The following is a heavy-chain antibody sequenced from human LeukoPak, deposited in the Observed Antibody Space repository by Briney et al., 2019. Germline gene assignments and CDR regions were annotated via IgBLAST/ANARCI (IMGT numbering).Heavy chain of an antibody. Sequence: PSETLSLICTVSGGSISSSSYSWSWIRQPPGKGLEWIGSIYYSGSTYYNPSLKSRVTISVDTSKNQFYLKLSSVTATDTAVYYCATYSGTSWDAFDIWGQGTMVTVS. V-gene: IGHV4-39*01. CDR2: IYYSGST. CDR1: GGSISSSSYS. D-gene: IGHD1-26*01. CDR3: ATYSGTSWDAFDI. J-gene: IGHJ3*02.